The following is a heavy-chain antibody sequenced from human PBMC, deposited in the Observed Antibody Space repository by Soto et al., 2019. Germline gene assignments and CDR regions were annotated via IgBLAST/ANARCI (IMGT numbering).Heavy chain of an antibody. D-gene: IGHD3-3*02. V-gene: IGHV4-59*08. CDR2: IYYAGTT. CDR3: ARFSTLGKDYGVDV. Sequence: SETLSLTCTVSGASFSPNYWAWIRQPPGKGLEWIGYIYYAGTTRYNPSLESRVTISLDTSKNQFSLRLTSVTVADTAVYFCARFSTLGKDYGVDVWGQGTTVTVSS. CDR1: GASFSPNY. J-gene: IGHJ6*02.